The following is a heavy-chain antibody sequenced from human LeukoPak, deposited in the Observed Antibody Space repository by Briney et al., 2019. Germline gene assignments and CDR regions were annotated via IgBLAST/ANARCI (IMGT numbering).Heavy chain of an antibody. J-gene: IGHJ5*02. Sequence: SETLSLTCTVSGGSISSYYWNWIRQPPGKGLEWIGYIYYSGSTNYNPSLKSRVTISVDTSKNQFSLKLSSVTAADTAVYYCARVDANWFDPWGQGTLVTVSS. CDR3: ARVDANWFDP. CDR2: IYYSGST. CDR1: GGSISSYY. V-gene: IGHV4-59*01.